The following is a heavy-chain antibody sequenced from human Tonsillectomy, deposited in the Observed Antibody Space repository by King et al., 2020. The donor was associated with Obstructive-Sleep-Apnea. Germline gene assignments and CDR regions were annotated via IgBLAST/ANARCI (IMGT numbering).Heavy chain of an antibody. V-gene: IGHV3-30*18. Sequence: VQLVESGGGVVQPGRSLRLSCAASGFTFSSYGMHWVRQAPGKGLEWVAVISYDGSNKYYADSVKGRFTISRDNSKNTLYLQMNSLRAEDKALYYCAKDDDSSGYYPSDWGQGTLVTVSS. CDR1: GFTFSSYG. J-gene: IGHJ4*02. D-gene: IGHD3-22*01. CDR3: AKDDDSSGYYPSD. CDR2: ISYDGSNK.